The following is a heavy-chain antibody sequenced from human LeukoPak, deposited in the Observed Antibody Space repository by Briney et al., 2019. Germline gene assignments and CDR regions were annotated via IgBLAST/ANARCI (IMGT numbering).Heavy chain of an antibody. CDR3: ARVFQKQLADY. J-gene: IGHJ4*02. V-gene: IGHV1-2*02. CDR1: GYTFTSYA. Sequence: ASVKVSCKASGYTFTSYAMNWVRQAPGQGLEWMGWINPNSGGTKYAQKFQGRVTMTRDTSISTAYMEVSRLRSDDTAVYYCARVFQKQLADYWGQGTLVTVSS. CDR2: INPNSGGT. D-gene: IGHD6-13*01.